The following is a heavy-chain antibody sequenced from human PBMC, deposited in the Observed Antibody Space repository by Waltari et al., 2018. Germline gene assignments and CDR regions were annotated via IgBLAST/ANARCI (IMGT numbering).Heavy chain of an antibody. J-gene: IGHJ6*02. CDR3: AREFGVLDYYYGMDV. V-gene: IGHV3-74*01. Sequence: EVQLVESGGGLVQPGGSLRLSCAASGFSFRSYWMNWVRQAPGKGLVWVSRVKTDGSNTNDADSVKGRFTISRDNAKNTLFLQMNSLRAEDTAVYYCAREFGVLDYYYGMDVWGQGTTVTVSS. CDR2: VKTDGSNT. D-gene: IGHD5-12*01. CDR1: GFSFRSYW.